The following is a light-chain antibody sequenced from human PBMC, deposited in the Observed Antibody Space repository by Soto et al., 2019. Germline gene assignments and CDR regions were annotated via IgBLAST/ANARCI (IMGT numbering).Light chain of an antibody. Sequence: AIRITQPPASLSASTGARVPLTCRASQGISSYLAWYQQKPGKAPKLLIYAASTLQSGVPSRFSGSGSGTEFTLTISSLQPEDFATYYCHQSFSIPQTFGQGTKVDIK. CDR2: AAS. V-gene: IGKV1-8*01. J-gene: IGKJ1*01. CDR1: QGISSY. CDR3: HQSFSIPQT.